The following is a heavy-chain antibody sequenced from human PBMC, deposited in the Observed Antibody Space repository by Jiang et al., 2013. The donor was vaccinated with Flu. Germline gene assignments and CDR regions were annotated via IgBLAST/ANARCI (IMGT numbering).Heavy chain of an antibody. Sequence: QGRVTITADESTSTAYMELSSLRSEDTAVYYCARQEDIAALFDAFDIWGQGTMVTVSS. V-gene: IGHV1-69*01. J-gene: IGHJ3*02. D-gene: IGHD6-6*01. CDR3: ARQEDIAALFDAFDI.